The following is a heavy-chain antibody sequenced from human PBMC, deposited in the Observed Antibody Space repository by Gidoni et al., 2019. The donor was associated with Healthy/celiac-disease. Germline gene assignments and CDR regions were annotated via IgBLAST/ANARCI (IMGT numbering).Heavy chain of an antibody. CDR2: IYYSGST. J-gene: IGHJ4*02. Sequence: QVPLQESGPGLVKPSETLSLTCTVSGGSISSYYWSWIRQPPGKGLEWIGYIYYSGSTNYNPSLKSRVTISVETSKNQFSLKLSSGTAEDTAVYYCARVRGKQLDYWGQGTLVTVSS. CDR3: ARVRGKQLDY. CDR1: GGSISSYY. D-gene: IGHD5-18*01. V-gene: IGHV4-59*01.